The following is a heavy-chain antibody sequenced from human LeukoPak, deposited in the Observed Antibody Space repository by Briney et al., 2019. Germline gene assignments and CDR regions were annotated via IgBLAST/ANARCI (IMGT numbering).Heavy chain of an antibody. D-gene: IGHD3-3*01. Sequence: ASVKVSCKASGYTFTDYYMHWVRQAPGQGLEWMGWINPNSGGTNYAQKFQGRVTMTRDTSISTAYMELSRLRSDDTAVYYCARDPYDFWSGYYPKYFDYWGQGTLVTVSS. CDR3: ARDPYDFWSGYYPKYFDY. CDR2: INPNSGGT. CDR1: GYTFTDYY. J-gene: IGHJ4*02. V-gene: IGHV1-2*02.